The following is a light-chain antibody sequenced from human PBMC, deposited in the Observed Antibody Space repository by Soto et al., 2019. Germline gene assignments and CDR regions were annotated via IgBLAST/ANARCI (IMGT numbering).Light chain of an antibody. J-gene: IGKJ3*01. CDR3: QQYGGSPIFT. CDR2: GAS. CDR1: QSLSSSY. Sequence: EIVLTQSPGALSLSPGEGATLSCRASQSLSSSYVAWYQQKVGQPPRLLIYGASSRATGIPDRFSGSGSGTDFTLTISRLEPEDFAVYYCQQYGGSPIFTFGPGTKVDIK. V-gene: IGKV3-20*01.